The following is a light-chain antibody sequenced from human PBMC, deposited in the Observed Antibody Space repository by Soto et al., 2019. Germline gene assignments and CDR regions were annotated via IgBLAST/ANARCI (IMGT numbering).Light chain of an antibody. Sequence: DIQMTQSPSTLSASVGDRVTITCRASQSVGGSLAWYQQKPGKAPNLLIYKASALESGVPSRFSGSGSGAEFTLTISSLQPDDFATYYCLHYMGYPFTFGGGTKVDIK. CDR2: KAS. J-gene: IGKJ4*01. V-gene: IGKV1-5*03. CDR1: QSVGGS. CDR3: LHYMGYPFT.